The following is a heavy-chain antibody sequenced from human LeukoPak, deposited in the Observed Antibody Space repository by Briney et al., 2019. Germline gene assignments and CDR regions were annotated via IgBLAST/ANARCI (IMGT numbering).Heavy chain of an antibody. CDR2: IYHSGST. V-gene: IGHV4-38-2*02. J-gene: IGHJ3*02. D-gene: IGHD6-19*01. Sequence: SESLSLTCTVSGYSISSGYYWGWIRQPPGKGLEGIGSIYHSGSTYYNPSLKSRVTISVDTSKNPFSLKLSSVTAADTAVYYCAREIAVAGDAFDIWGQGTMVTVSS. CDR3: AREIAVAGDAFDI. CDR1: GYSISSGYY.